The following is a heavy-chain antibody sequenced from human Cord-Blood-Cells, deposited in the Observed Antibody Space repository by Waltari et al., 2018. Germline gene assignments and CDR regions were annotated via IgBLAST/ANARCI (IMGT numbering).Heavy chain of an antibody. CDR1: GFTFSSYA. Sequence: QVQLVESGGGVVQPGRSLRLSCAASGFTFSSYAMHWVRQAPGKGLAWVAVISYDGSNKYYADSVKGRFTISRDNSKNTLYLQMNSLRAEDTAVYYCARDDGYCTNGVCYTDYWGQGTLVTVSS. J-gene: IGHJ4*02. CDR3: ARDDGYCTNGVCYTDY. CDR2: ISYDGSNK. V-gene: IGHV3-30*04. D-gene: IGHD2-8*01.